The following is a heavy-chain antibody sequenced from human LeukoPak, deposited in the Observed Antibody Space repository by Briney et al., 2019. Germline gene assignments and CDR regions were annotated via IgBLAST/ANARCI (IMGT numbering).Heavy chain of an antibody. CDR2: IYYSGST. D-gene: IGHD4-11*01. V-gene: IGHV4-39*07. CDR3: ARDRDYPTQYFDY. CDR1: GGSISSSSHY. J-gene: IGHJ4*02. Sequence: SETLSLTCTVSGGSISSSSHYWGWIRQPPGKGLEWIGTIYYSGSTYYTPSLKSRVTISVDTSKNEFSLKLSSGTAADTAVYYCARDRDYPTQYFDYWGQGILVTVSS.